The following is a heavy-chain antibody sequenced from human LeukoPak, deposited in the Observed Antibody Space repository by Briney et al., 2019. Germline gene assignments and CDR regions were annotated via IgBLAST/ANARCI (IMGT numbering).Heavy chain of an antibody. V-gene: IGHV3-48*03. CDR1: GFTFSDYE. J-gene: IGHJ4*02. CDR2: ISSSGSTI. CDR3: ARDRAPSITMVRGVDY. D-gene: IGHD3-10*01. Sequence: GGSLRLSCAASGFTFSDYEMHWVRQAPGKGLEWVSYISSSGSTIYYADSVKGRFTISRDNAKNSLYLQMDSLRAEDTAVYYCARDRAPSITMVRGVDYWGQGTLVTVSS.